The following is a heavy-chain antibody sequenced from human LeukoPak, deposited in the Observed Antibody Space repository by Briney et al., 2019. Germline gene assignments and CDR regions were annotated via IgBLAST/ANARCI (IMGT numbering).Heavy chain of an antibody. Sequence: SGGSLRLSCAASGFTFSSYAMSWVRQAPGKGLEWVSDLSGSGGSTYYADSVKGRFTISRDNSKNTLYLQMNSLRAEDTAVYYCAKDLFPSRLPEYYFDYWGQGTLVTVSS. D-gene: IGHD3-10*02. CDR2: LSGSGGST. CDR3: AKDLFPSRLPEYYFDY. V-gene: IGHV3-23*01. CDR1: GFTFSSYA. J-gene: IGHJ4*02.